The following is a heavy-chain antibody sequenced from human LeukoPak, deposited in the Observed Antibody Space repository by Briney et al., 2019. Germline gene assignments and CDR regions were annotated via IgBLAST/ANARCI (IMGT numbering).Heavy chain of an antibody. J-gene: IGHJ6*02. V-gene: IGHV1-69*13. CDR1: GGTFSSYA. CDR2: IIPIFGTA. Sequence: GASVKVSCKASGGTFSSYAISWVRQAPGQGLEWMGGIIPIFGTANYAQKFQGRVTITADESTSTAYMELSSLRSEDTAVYYCAKEKYGDYVGYYYYGMDVWGQGTTVTVSS. D-gene: IGHD4-17*01. CDR3: AKEKYGDYVGYYYYGMDV.